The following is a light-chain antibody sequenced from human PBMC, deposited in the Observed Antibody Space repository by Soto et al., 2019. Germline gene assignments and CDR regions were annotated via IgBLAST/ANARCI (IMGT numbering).Light chain of an antibody. CDR3: QSYDSSLSGSDVV. J-gene: IGLJ2*01. Sequence: QSVLTQPPSVSGAPGQRVTISCTGSSSNIGAGYDVHWYQQLPGTAPKLLIYGNSNRPSGVPERFSGSKSGTSASLAITGLQAEDEADYYCQSYDSSLSGSDVVFGGGTKVTVL. V-gene: IGLV1-40*01. CDR1: SSNIGAGYD. CDR2: GNS.